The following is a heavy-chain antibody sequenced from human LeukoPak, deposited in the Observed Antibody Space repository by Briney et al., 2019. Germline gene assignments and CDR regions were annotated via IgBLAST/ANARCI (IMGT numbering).Heavy chain of an antibody. CDR1: GFTVSSYL. CDR2: INGDGSST. CDR3: ARDRTLDY. Sequence: PGGFLRLSCAASGFTVSSYLMYWVRQAPGKGLVWVSLINGDGSSTTYADSVEGRFTISSDNAKNTLYLQMNSLRAEDTAVYYCARDRTLDYWGRGTLVTVSS. J-gene: IGHJ4*02. V-gene: IGHV3-74*01.